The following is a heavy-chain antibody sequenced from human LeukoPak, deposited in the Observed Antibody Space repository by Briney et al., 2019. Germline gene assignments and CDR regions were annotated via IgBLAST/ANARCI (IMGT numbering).Heavy chain of an antibody. CDR2: INTNTGNP. D-gene: IGHD6-13*01. CDR1: GYTFTSYA. V-gene: IGHV7-4-1*02. Sequence: ASVKVSCKASGYTFTSYAMNWVRQALGQGLEWMGWINTNTGNPTYAQGFTGRFVFSLDTSVSTAYLQISSLKAEDTAVYYCARGGIAAAGPPRYYYYGMDVWGQGTTVTVSS. CDR3: ARGGIAAAGPPRYYYYGMDV. J-gene: IGHJ6*02.